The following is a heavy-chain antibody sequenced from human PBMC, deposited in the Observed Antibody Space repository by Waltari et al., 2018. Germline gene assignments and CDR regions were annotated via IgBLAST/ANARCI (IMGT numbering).Heavy chain of an antibody. CDR2: ISGSGGST. J-gene: IGHJ4*02. D-gene: IGHD1-26*01. CDR3: AKTAGGIVGATPIDY. V-gene: IGHV3-23*01. CDR1: GFTFSSYA. Sequence: EVQLLESGGGLVQPGGSLRLSCSASGFTFSSYAMGWVRQAPGKGLEWVSAISGSGGSTYYADSVKGRFTISRDNSKNTLYLQMNSLRAEDTAVYYCAKTAGGIVGATPIDYWGQGTLVTVSS.